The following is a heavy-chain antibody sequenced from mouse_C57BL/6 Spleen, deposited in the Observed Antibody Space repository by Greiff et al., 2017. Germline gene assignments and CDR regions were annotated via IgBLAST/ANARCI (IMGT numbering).Heavy chain of an antibody. CDR1: GFNIKDYY. J-gene: IGHJ4*01. V-gene: IGHV14-2*01. Sequence: EVKVVESGAELVKPGASVKLSCTASGFNIKDYYMHWVKQRTEQGLEWIGRIDPEDGETKYAPKFQGKATITADKSSNTAYLQLSSLPSEDTAVYYCARSPLTTIVAFYYAMDYWGQGTSVTVSS. CDR2: IDPEDGET. D-gene: IGHD1-1*01. CDR3: ARSPLTTIVAFYYAMDY.